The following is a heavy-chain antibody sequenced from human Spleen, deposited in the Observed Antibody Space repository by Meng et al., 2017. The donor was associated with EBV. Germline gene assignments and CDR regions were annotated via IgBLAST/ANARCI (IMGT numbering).Heavy chain of an antibody. Sequence: QLHESGTGLVNPSRLLSLTCAFFGGSSRSSNGWRWVRQPPGKGLEWIGEIYHSGSTNYNPSLKSRVTISVDKSKNQFSLKLRSVTAADTAVYYCASGGGVDALGDYWGQGTLVTVSS. CDR1: GGSSRSSNG. CDR2: IYHSGST. CDR3: ASGGGVDALGDY. D-gene: IGHD3-16*01. J-gene: IGHJ4*02. V-gene: IGHV4-4*02.